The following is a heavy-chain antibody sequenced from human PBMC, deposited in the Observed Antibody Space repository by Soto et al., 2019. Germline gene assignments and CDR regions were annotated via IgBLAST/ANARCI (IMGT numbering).Heavy chain of an antibody. CDR2: IYSGGST. V-gene: IGHV3-53*01. CDR1: GFTVSSNY. Sequence: GSLRLSCSAAGFTVSSNYMSWVRQAPGKGLDWVSVIYSGGSTYYADSVKGRFTISRDNSKNTLYLQMNSLRAEDTAVYYCARERGAYCGGDCYSGIGFWFDGWGPGTLVTVS. D-gene: IGHD2-21*02. J-gene: IGHJ5*02. CDR3: ARERGAYCGGDCYSGIGFWFDG.